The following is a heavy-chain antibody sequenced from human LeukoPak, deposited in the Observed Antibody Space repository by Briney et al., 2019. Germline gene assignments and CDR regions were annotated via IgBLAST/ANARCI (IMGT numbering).Heavy chain of an antibody. CDR2: IYYSGST. CDR1: GGSISSYY. V-gene: IGHV4-59*01. CDR3: ARVLRSSDFDY. D-gene: IGHD3-10*01. Sequence: SETLSLTCTVSGGSISSYYWSWIRQPPGKGLEWIGYIYYSGSTNYNPSLKSRVTIPVDTSKNQFSLKLSSVTAADTAVYYCARVLRSSDFDYWGQGTLVTVSS. J-gene: IGHJ4*02.